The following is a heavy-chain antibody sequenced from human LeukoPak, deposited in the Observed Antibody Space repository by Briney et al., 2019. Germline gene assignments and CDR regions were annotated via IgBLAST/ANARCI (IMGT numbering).Heavy chain of an antibody. CDR2: ISHDGTDK. J-gene: IGHJ4*02. Sequence: GGSLRLSCAASGFTFSSYAMHWVRQAPGKGLDWVAIISHDGTDKYYADSVKGRFTISRDNSKNALHLQMNSLRIEDTAVYYCVQRGGLDYWGQGTLVTVSS. CDR1: GFTFSSYA. V-gene: IGHV3-30*04. D-gene: IGHD3-16*01. CDR3: VQRGGLDY.